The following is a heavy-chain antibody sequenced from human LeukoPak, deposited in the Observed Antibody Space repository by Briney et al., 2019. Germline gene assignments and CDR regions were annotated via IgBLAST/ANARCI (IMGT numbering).Heavy chain of an antibody. CDR3: ARTIWKDYPRHNWIDP. CDR1: GGSSSEYY. V-gene: IGHV4-34*01. Sequence: SETLSLTCAVYGGSSSEYYSTWIRQPPGKGLEWIGEISYSGSTTYNPSLESRLTISIDTSKNQFFLKLTSVTAADTAIYYCARTIWKDYPRHNWIDPWGQGTLVTVSS. CDR2: ISYSGST. J-gene: IGHJ5*02. D-gene: IGHD3-3*01.